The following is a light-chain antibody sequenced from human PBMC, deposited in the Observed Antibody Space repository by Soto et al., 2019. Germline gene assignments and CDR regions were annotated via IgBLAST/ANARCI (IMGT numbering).Light chain of an antibody. CDR3: QHCDSYWT. J-gene: IGKJ1*01. CDR1: QSISTS. Sequence: DIQMTQSPSTLSASVGDRVTITCRASQSISTSLAWSQQKPGKAPKVLIYKASSLESGVPSRFSGSGSGTEFTLTISSLQPDHFATYYCQHCDSYWTFGQGTKVEIK. V-gene: IGKV1-5*03. CDR2: KAS.